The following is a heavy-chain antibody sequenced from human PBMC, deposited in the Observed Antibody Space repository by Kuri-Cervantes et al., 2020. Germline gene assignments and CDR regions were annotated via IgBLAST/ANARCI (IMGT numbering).Heavy chain of an antibody. CDR2: IKVDGSEK. CDR1: GFSFSSYW. Sequence: GGSLRLSCAASGFSFSSYWMSWVRQAPGKGLEWVANIKVDGSEKYYVDSVKGRFTISRDNAKNSLYLQMNSLRAEDTAVYYCARDSAALHLLTLDYWGQGTLVTVSS. CDR3: ARDSAALHLLTLDY. D-gene: IGHD6-13*01. V-gene: IGHV3-7*01. J-gene: IGHJ4*02.